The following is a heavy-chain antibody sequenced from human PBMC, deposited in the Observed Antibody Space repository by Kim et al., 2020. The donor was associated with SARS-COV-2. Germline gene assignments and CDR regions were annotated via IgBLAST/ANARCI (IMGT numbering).Heavy chain of an antibody. CDR1: GGSISSSNYY. Sequence: SETLSLTCTVSGGSISSSNYYWGWIRQPQGMGREGIGNIYNSGNTDYNPSLKSRLTTSVDTSKNQLSLRLSSVTAAGTAVYYCARLKDTPVFTFFWHFELGGRGTLVTVSS. CDR2: IYNSGNT. V-gene: IGHV4-39*01. D-gene: IGHD3-16*01. J-gene: IGHJ2*01. CDR3: ARLKDTPVFTFFWHFEL.